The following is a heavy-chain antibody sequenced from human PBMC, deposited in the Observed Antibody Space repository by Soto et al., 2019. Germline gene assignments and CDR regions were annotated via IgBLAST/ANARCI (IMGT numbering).Heavy chain of an antibody. CDR2: INHSGST. V-gene: IGHV4-34*01. CDR3: AREVRYDFWSGYYPEPYWYFDL. J-gene: IGHJ2*01. CDR1: GGSFSGYY. Sequence: PSETLSLTCAVYGGSFSGYYWSWIRQPPGKGLEWIGEINHSGSTNYNPSLKSRVTISVDTSKNQFSLKLSSVTAADTAVYYCAREVRYDFWSGYYPEPYWYFDLWGRGTLVTVSS. D-gene: IGHD3-3*01.